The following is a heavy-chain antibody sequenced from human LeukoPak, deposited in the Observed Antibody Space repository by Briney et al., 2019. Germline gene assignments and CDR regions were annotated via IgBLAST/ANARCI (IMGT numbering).Heavy chain of an antibody. CDR3: ARDYGGSSPFDY. V-gene: IGHV3-21*01. CDR2: ITSSSSYT. D-gene: IGHD4-23*01. Sequence: GGSLRLSCAAPGITFSNYNMNWVRQAPGKGLEWISSITSSSSYTFYADSVKGRFTIPRDNAKNSLYLHMNSLRAEDTAVYYCARDYGGSSPFDYWGQGTLVTVSS. J-gene: IGHJ4*02. CDR1: GITFSNYN.